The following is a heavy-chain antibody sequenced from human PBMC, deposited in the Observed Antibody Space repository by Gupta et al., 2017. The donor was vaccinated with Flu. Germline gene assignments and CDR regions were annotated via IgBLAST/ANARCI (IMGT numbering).Heavy chain of an antibody. J-gene: IGHJ4*02. CDR3: ARVGFSSGWYGSDY. CDR2: ISSGNSYI. D-gene: IGHD6-19*01. CDR1: GFNFDTYT. V-gene: IGHV3-21*01. Sequence: EVQLVESGGGLVKPGGSMSLSCAASGFNFDTYTMNWVRQPPGKGLEWVSSISSGNSYIYYADSVKGRFSISRDNAKNSLYLQMDSLRVEDTAVYYCARVGFSSGWYGSDYWGQGSLVTVSS.